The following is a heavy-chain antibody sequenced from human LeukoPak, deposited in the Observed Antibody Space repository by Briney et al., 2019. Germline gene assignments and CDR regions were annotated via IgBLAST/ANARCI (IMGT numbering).Heavy chain of an antibody. D-gene: IGHD3-22*01. CDR2: ISGSGGST. Sequence: GGSLRLSCAASGFTFSSYAMNWVRQAPGKGLELGSAISGSGGSTYYADSVKGRFTISRDNSKNTLYLQMNSLRAEDTAVYYCATTRYYYDSSGYSNFDYWGQGTLVTVSS. J-gene: IGHJ4*02. CDR1: GFTFSSYA. V-gene: IGHV3-23*01. CDR3: ATTRYYYDSSGYSNFDY.